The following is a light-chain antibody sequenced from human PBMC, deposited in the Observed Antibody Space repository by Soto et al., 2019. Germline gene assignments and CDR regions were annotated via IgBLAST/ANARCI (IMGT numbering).Light chain of an antibody. CDR3: QQYNYWPPIT. CDR1: QSVDTN. V-gene: IGKV3-15*01. J-gene: IGKJ5*01. Sequence: EIVMTQSPATLSVSPGDRATLSCRASQSVDTNLAWYQQKPGQAPRLLIRGASTRATGTPARFSGAGSGTEFTLTISSLQSEDCAVYFCQQYNYWPPITFGQGTRLEIK. CDR2: GAS.